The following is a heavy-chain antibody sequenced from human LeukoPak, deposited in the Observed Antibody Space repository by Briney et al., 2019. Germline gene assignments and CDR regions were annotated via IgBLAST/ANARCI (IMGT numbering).Heavy chain of an antibody. D-gene: IGHD1-26*01. V-gene: IGHV4-61*01. Sequence: SETLSLTYTVSGASVSSASYWTWIRQSPGKGVEWIAHIYNGVNTNYNPSLKSRVTISVDTSKNQFSLRLNSVTAADTAVYYCVRSRAFNSGAFDPWGQGSLVTVSS. CDR2: IYNGVNT. CDR1: GASVSSASY. J-gene: IGHJ5*02. CDR3: VRSRAFNSGAFDP.